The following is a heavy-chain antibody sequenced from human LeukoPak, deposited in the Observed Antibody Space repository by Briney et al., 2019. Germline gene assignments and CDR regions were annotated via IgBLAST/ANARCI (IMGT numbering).Heavy chain of an antibody. D-gene: IGHD2-2*01. Sequence: ASVKVSCKASGYTFTGYYMHWVRQAPGQGLEWMGWINPNSGGTNYAQKFQGRVTMTRDTSISTAYMELSRLRSDDTAVYYCARAYSDIVVVPAAIQYYYYYYYMDVWGKGPTVTVSS. V-gene: IGHV1-2*02. CDR2: INPNSGGT. CDR1: GYTFTGYY. J-gene: IGHJ6*03. CDR3: ARAYSDIVVVPAAIQYYYYYYYMDV.